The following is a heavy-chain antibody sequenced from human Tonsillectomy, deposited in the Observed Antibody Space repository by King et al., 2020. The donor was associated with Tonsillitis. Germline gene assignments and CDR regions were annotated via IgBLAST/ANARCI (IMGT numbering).Heavy chain of an antibody. D-gene: IGHD3/OR15-3a*01. J-gene: IGHJ4*02. V-gene: IGHV4-30-4*01. CDR1: GGSISSGDFY. Sequence: VQLQESGPGLVKPSQTLSLTCTVSGGSISSGDFYWSWIRQPPGKGLEWIGYIYYSGSTYYNPSLKSRVMISVDMSKNQLSLKLTSVTAADTAMYYCARERFDFWTGYYSYFDSWGQGTLAT. CDR2: IYYSGST. CDR3: ARERFDFWTGYYSYFDS.